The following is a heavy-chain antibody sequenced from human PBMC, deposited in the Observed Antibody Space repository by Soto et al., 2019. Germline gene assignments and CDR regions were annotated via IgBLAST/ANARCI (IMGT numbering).Heavy chain of an antibody. V-gene: IGHV3-9*01. CDR1: GFTFDDYA. D-gene: IGHD3-10*01. CDR3: AKGSLMVRGVIILDYFDY. CDR2: ISWNSGSI. Sequence: PGGSLRLSCAASGFTFDDYAMHWVRQAPGKGLEWVSGISWNSGSIGYADSVKGRFTISRDNAKNSLYLQMNSLRAEDTALYYCAKGSLMVRGVIILDYFDYWGQGTLVTVSS. J-gene: IGHJ4*02.